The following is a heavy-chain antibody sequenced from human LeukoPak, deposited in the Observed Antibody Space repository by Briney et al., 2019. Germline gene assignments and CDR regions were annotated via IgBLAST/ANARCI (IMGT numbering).Heavy chain of an antibody. CDR1: GFTVSSNY. CDR2: IYSGGST. J-gene: IGHJ4*02. Sequence: GGSLRLSCAASGFTVSSNYMSWVRQAPGKGLEWVSVIYSGGSTYYADSVKGRFTISRDNSKNTLYLQMNSLRAEDTAVYYCARTPGTMVWGVIIAPFDYWGQGTLVTVSS. D-gene: IGHD3-10*01. V-gene: IGHV3-66*01. CDR3: ARTPGTMVWGVIIAPFDY.